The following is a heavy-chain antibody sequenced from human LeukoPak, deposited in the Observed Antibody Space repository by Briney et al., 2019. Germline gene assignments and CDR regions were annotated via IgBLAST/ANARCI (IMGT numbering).Heavy chain of an antibody. CDR2: ISASGST. V-gene: IGHV4-4*07. Sequence: SETLSLTCTVSGGSFSGYYWSWIRQPAGKGLEWIGRISASGSTDYNSSLKSRVTMSVDTSKNQFSLKLSSVTAAGTAVYYCARQLWFGEFPDAFDIWGQGTMVTVSS. J-gene: IGHJ3*02. CDR3: ARQLWFGEFPDAFDI. D-gene: IGHD3-10*01. CDR1: GGSFSGYY.